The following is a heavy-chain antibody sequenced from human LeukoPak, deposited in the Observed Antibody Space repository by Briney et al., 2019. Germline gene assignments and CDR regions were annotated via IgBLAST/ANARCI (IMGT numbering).Heavy chain of an antibody. CDR2: IYYSGTS. D-gene: IGHD6-6*01. Sequence: SETLFLTCTVSGGSINSSSYYWGWIRQPPGKGLEWIGSIYYSGTSYYNPSLKSRVTISVDTSKNQFSLKLTSVTAADTAVYYCARQEGGAARGNFDYWGQGTLVTVSS. CDR3: ARQEGGAARGNFDY. V-gene: IGHV4-39*01. CDR1: GGSINSSSYY. J-gene: IGHJ4*02.